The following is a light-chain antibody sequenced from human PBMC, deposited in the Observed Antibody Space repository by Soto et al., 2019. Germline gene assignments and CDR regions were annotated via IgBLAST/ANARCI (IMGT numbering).Light chain of an antibody. CDR3: QQYNDWLYS. CDR2: GSS. V-gene: IGKV3-15*01. Sequence: EIVMTQSPANMSVSPGERVAVSCRASRPLRSNLAWYQQKPGQPPRLLIYGSSTRATGIPARFSGSGSGTEFTLTVTSLQSADIEVYYCQQYNDWLYSFGQGTKVDIX. J-gene: IGKJ2*03. CDR1: RPLRSN.